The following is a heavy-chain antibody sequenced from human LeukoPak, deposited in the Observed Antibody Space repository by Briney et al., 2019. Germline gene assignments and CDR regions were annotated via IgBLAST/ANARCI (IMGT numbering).Heavy chain of an antibody. CDR3: ARGEYGDYVGHWFDP. Sequence: SETLSLTCTVSGGSISSGGYYWSWIRQHPGKGLEWIGYIYYSGSTYYNPSLKSRVTISVDTSKNQFSLKLSSVTAADTAVYFCARGEYGDYVGHWFDPWGQGTLVTVSS. CDR1: GGSISSGGYY. CDR2: IYYSGST. J-gene: IGHJ5*02. D-gene: IGHD4-17*01. V-gene: IGHV4-31*03.